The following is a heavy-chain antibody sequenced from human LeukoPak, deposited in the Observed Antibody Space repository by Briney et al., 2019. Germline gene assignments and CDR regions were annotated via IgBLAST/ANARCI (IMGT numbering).Heavy chain of an antibody. J-gene: IGHJ2*01. D-gene: IGHD2-21*02. CDR1: GFTFSSYS. CDR3: ARDGGNSRYFDL. CDR2: ISSSSSYI. V-gene: IGHV3-21*01. Sequence: GGSLRLSCAASGFTFSSYSMNWVRQAPGKGLEWVSSISSSSSYIYYADSVKGRFTISRDNAKNSLYLQMNSLRAEDTAVYYCARDGGNSRYFDLWGRGTLVTVPS.